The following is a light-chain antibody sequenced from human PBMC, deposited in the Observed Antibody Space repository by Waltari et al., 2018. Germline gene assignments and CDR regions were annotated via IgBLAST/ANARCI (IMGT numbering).Light chain of an antibody. CDR1: SSDLGGHNY. Sequence: QSALTQPASVSGSPGQTIPISCTGTSSDLGGHNYVSWYQQHPGKAPKLMIYDVVKRPSGVSNRFSGSKSGNTASLTISGLQAEDDAIYYCSSYASSKFGGGTKLTVL. V-gene: IGLV2-14*01. J-gene: IGLJ2*01. CDR2: DVV. CDR3: SSYASSK.